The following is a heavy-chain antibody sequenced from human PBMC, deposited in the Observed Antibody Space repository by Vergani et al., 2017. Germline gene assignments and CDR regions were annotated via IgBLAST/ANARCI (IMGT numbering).Heavy chain of an antibody. J-gene: IGHJ5*02. Sequence: QMQLQESGPGLVKPSETLSLTCTVSGYSISSGYYWGWIRQPPGKGLEWIGSIYHSGSTYYNPSLKSRVTISVDTSKNQFSLKLSSVTAADTAVYYCAGDSGGYVWGSYEAWFDPWGQGTLVTVSS. CDR1: GYSISSGYY. CDR2: IYHSGST. CDR3: AGDSGGYVWGSYEAWFDP. V-gene: IGHV4-38-2*02. D-gene: IGHD3-16*01.